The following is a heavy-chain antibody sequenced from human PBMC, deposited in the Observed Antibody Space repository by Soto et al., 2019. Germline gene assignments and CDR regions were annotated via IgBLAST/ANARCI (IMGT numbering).Heavy chain of an antibody. CDR2: IIPIFGTA. CDR3: ARASGYYDFWSGSPPTDYYGMDV. V-gene: IGHV1-69*13. CDR1: GGTFSSYA. J-gene: IGHJ6*02. Sequence: SVKVSCKASGGTFSSYAISWVRQAPGQGLEWMGGIIPIFGTANYAQKFQGRVTITADESTSTAYVELSSLRSEDTAVYYCARASGYYDFWSGSPPTDYYGMDVWGQGTTVTVSS. D-gene: IGHD3-3*01.